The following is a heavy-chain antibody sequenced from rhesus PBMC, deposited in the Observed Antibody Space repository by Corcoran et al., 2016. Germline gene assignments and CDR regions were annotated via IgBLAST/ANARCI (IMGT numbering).Heavy chain of an antibody. Sequence: QLQLQESGPGLVKPSETLSLTCAVSGYSISSGYGWSWIRQPPGKGLEWIGYISYSGGTGCNPSLKRRVTISRDTSKNQFSLKLSSVTAADTAVYYCAKTEGYCSGIYCPPHSIWGQGVLVTVSS. CDR2: ISYSGGT. V-gene: IGHV4-122*02. CDR1: GYSISSGYG. D-gene: IGHD2-27*01. CDR3: AKTEGYCSGIYCPPHSI. J-gene: IGHJ4*01.